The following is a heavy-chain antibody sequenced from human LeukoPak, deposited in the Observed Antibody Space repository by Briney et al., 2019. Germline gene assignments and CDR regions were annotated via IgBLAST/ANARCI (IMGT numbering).Heavy chain of an antibody. CDR1: GFTFNSYA. Sequence: GGSLRLSCAASGFTFNSYAMTRVRQAPGKGLEWVSSITGGGDTTYYADSVRGRFTISRDNSKNTLSLQINSLRAEDTAVYYCAKERSEVVVAATNYWGQGTLVTVSS. CDR2: ITGGGDTT. CDR3: AKERSEVVVAATNY. D-gene: IGHD2-15*01. V-gene: IGHV3-23*01. J-gene: IGHJ4*02.